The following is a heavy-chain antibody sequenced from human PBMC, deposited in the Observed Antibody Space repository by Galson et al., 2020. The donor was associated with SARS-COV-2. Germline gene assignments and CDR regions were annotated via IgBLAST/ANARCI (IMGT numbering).Heavy chain of an antibody. Sequence: GGSLRLSCGASGFNFDDYAMHWVRQAPGKGLEWVSLICGDGRCTYYADSVKGRFTVSRDNSKKSLFLQMNSLRPEDTALYYCAKEINSWSGLDSWGQGTLVTVSS. V-gene: IGHV3-43D*04. CDR2: ICGDGRCT. J-gene: IGHJ4*02. CDR1: GFNFDDYA. D-gene: IGHD6-13*01. CDR3: AKEINSWSGLDS.